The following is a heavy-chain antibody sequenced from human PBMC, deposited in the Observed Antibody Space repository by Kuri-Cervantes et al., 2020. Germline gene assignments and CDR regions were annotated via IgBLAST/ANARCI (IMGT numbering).Heavy chain of an antibody. J-gene: IGHJ6*02. D-gene: IGHD6-13*01. V-gene: IGHV1-46*01. CDR1: GYTFPSYY. CDR3: ARDKGIAAADPNYYYYYGMDV. Sequence: ASVKVSCKASGYTFPSYYMHWVRQAPGQGLEWMGIINPSGGSTSYAQKFQGRVTMTRDTSTSTAYMELRSLRSDDTAVYYCARDKGIAAADPNYYYYYGMDVWGQGTTVTVSS. CDR2: INPSGGST.